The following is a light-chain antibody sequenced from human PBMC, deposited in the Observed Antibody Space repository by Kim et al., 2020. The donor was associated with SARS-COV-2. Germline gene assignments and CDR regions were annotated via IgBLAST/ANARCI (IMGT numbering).Light chain of an antibody. CDR2: GHT. J-gene: IGLJ1*01. Sequence: QSVLTQPPSVSGAPGQRVTISCTGTFSNIGAGYDVHWYQQVPGAAPKLLIFGHTNRPSGVPDRFSGSKSDTSASLAITGLQAEDEADYYCQYYDSSLNSYVFGTGNKVTVL. V-gene: IGLV1-40*01. CDR3: QYYDSSLNSYV. CDR1: FSNIGAGYD.